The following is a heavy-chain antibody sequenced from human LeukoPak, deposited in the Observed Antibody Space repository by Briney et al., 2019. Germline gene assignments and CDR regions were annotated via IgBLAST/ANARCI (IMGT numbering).Heavy chain of an antibody. Sequence: SETLSLTCTVSGGSTSSYYWSWIRQPPGKGLEWIGYIYYSGSTNYNPSLKSRVTISVDTSKNQFSLKLSSVTAADTAVYYCARDRAAAGRSLDYWGQGTLVTVSS. CDR2: IYYSGST. CDR3: ARDRAAAGRSLDY. CDR1: GGSTSSYY. D-gene: IGHD6-13*01. J-gene: IGHJ4*02. V-gene: IGHV4-59*01.